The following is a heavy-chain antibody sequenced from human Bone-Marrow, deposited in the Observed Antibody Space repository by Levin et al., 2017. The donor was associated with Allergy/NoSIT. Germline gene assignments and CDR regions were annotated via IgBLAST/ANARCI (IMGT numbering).Heavy chain of an antibody. D-gene: IGHD1-26*01. Sequence: GGSLRPSCAASGFTFSSSAMNWVRQVPGKGLEWVSSVTGNGGTTYYADSVKGRFTISRDNSKNTLFLQMDSLRAEDTALYYCAKSRVQVATTTPRNIDCWGQGTLVTVSS. CDR1: GFTFSSSA. CDR2: VTGNGGTT. CDR3: AKSRVQVATTTPRNIDC. V-gene: IGHV3-23*01. J-gene: IGHJ4*02.